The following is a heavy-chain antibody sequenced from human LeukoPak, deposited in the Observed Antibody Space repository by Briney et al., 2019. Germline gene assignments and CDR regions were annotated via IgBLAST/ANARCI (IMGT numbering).Heavy chain of an antibody. J-gene: IGHJ4*02. CDR3: ASHYYDSSGYYFDY. CDR2: INHSGST. CDR1: GGSFSGYY. V-gene: IGHV4-34*01. Sequence: PSEALSLTCAVYGGSFSGYYWSWIRQPPGKGLEWIGEINHSGSTNYNPSPKSRVTISVDTSKNQFSLKLSSVTAADTAVYYCASHYYDSSGYYFDYWGQGTLVTVSS. D-gene: IGHD3-22*01.